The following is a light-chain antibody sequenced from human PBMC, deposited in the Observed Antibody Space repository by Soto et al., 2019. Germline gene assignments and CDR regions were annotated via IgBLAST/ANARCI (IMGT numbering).Light chain of an antibody. J-gene: IGKJ2*01. CDR1: QSVSSSY. V-gene: IGKV3-20*01. Sequence: EIVLTQSPGTLSLSPGERATLSCRASQSVSSSYLAWYQQKPGQAPRLLIYGASSRATGIPDRFSGSGSGTDFTLTISILEPEEFAVYYCQQYGSSPRTFGQGTKLEIK. CDR3: QQYGSSPRT. CDR2: GAS.